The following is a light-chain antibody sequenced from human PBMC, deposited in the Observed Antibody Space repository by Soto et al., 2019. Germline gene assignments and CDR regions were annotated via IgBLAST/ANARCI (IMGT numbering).Light chain of an antibody. J-gene: IGKJ5*01. CDR3: QQYRMSPNT. V-gene: IGKV3-20*01. CDR1: QRVDDSH. Sequence: EIVMTHSPAALSVTPGEGATLSCRASQRVDDSHLAWYQLRPGQAPRLLIYGASTRATGIPDRFSGSGSGTDFSLTIRGLKPEDFAVYYCQQYRMSPNTFGQGHDWRL. CDR2: GAS.